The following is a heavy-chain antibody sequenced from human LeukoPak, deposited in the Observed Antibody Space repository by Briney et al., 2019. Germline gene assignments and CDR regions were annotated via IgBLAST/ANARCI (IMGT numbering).Heavy chain of an antibody. CDR3: ARDDLRRTDYDFWSGSYYFDY. Sequence: ASVKVSCKASGYTFTSYSISWVRQTPGQGLEWMGWISAYNGNTDYAQKFQGRVTMTTDTSTSTAYMELKSLRSDDTAVYYCARDDLRRTDYDFWSGSYYFDYWGQGTLVTVSS. V-gene: IGHV1-18*01. D-gene: IGHD3-3*01. CDR2: ISAYNGNT. J-gene: IGHJ4*02. CDR1: GYTFTSYS.